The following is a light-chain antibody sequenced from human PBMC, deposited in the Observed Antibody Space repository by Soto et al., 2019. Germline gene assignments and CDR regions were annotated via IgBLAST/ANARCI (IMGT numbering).Light chain of an antibody. J-gene: IGKJ2*01. CDR1: QSISSW. Sequence: DIQMTQSPSTLSSSVGDRVTITGRTSQSISSWLAWCQQKRGKATKLLIYDASSLESGVPSRFSGSGSGTEFTLTISSLKPDDFATYYCQQYNSYLYTFGQGTKLEIK. CDR2: DAS. V-gene: IGKV1-5*01. CDR3: QQYNSYLYT.